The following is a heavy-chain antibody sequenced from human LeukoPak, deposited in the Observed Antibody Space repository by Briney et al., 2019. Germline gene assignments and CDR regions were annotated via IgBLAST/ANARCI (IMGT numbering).Heavy chain of an antibody. V-gene: IGHV3-23*01. Sequence: AGGSLRLSCAGSGFTFSSYAMSWVRQAPGKGLEWVSDITGSGGNTYYADSVKGRFTISRDNSKNTLYLQMNSLRAEDTAVYYCAMGPMSGSGSWYGFDYWGQGTLVTVPS. CDR3: AMGPMSGSGSWYGFDY. J-gene: IGHJ4*02. CDR1: GFTFSSYA. D-gene: IGHD6-13*01. CDR2: ITGSGGNT.